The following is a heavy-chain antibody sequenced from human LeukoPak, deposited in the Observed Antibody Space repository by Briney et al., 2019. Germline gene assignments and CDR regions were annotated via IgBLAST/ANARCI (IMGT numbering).Heavy chain of an antibody. CDR1: GFTFSSYW. CDR2: IKQDGSEK. Sequence: GGSLRLSCAASGFTFSSYWMSWVRQAPGKGLEWVANIKQDGSEKYYVDSVKGRLTVSRDNSKNTLYLQMNSLRAEDTAVYYCAKSRTGSITYFDYWGQGTLVTVSS. CDR3: AKSRTGSITYFDY. D-gene: IGHD1-1*01. V-gene: IGHV3-7*03. J-gene: IGHJ4*02.